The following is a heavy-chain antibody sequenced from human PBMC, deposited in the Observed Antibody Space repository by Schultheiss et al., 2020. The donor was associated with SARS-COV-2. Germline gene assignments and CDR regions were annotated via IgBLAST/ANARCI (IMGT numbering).Heavy chain of an antibody. CDR3: ARRNYCSGGSCYNGYYYYYDGMDV. J-gene: IGHJ6*02. CDR1: GGTFRSYA. V-gene: IGHV1-69*13. Sequence: SVKVSCKASGGTFRSYAISWVRQAPGQGLEWMGGIIPIFGTANYAQKFQGRVTITADESTSTAYMELSSLRSEDTAVYYCARRNYCSGGSCYNGYYYYYDGMDVWGQGTTVTVSS. CDR2: IIPIFGTA. D-gene: IGHD2-15*01.